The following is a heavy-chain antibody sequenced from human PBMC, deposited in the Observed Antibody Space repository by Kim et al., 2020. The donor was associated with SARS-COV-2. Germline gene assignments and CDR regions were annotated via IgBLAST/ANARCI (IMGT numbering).Heavy chain of an antibody. CDR3: ARANKRFFVLVVSDYYYGMDV. V-gene: IGHV3-11*01. Sequence: GGSLRLSCAASGFTFSDYYMSWIRQAPGKGLEWVSYISSSGSTIYYADSVKGRFTISRDNAKNSLYLQMNSLRAEDTAVYYCARANKRFFVLVVSDYYYGMDVWGQGTTVTVSS. J-gene: IGHJ6*02. D-gene: IGHD2-8*02. CDR2: ISSSGSTI. CDR1: GFTFSDYY.